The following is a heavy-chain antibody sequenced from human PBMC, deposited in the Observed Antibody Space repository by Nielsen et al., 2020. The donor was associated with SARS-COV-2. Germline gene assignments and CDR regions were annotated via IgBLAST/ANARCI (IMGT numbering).Heavy chain of an antibody. D-gene: IGHD6-19*01. V-gene: IGHV3-33*01. CDR2: IWYDGSNE. J-gene: IGHJ3*02. Sequence: GESLKISCTASGFTFSNYAMHWVRQAPGKGLEWVAVIWYDGSNEYYADSVKGRFTISRDNAKNSLYLQMNSLRAEDTAVYYCARDNEKYSSGWFDAFDIWGQGTMVTVSS. CDR1: GFTFSNYA. CDR3: ARDNEKYSSGWFDAFDI.